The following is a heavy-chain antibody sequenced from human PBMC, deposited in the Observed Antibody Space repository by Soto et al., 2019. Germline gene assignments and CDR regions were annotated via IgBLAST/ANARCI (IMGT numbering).Heavy chain of an antibody. CDR2: VNPDNHNT. J-gene: IGHJ4*02. CDR1: GYRFPSFG. CDR3: ARVRFGDVFDY. V-gene: IGHV1-18*01. D-gene: IGHD4-17*01. Sequence: QVQLVQSGPEVKKPGASVKVSCEVSGYRFPSFGINWVRQAPGQGLEWVGWVNPDNHNTNYAQNLQHRVSLTTDTSTNTAFLELRDLTSDDTAVYYCARVRFGDVFDYWGQGTLVTVSS.